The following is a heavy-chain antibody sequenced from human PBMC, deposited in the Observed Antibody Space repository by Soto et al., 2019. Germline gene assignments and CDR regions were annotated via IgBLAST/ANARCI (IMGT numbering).Heavy chain of an antibody. D-gene: IGHD3-22*01. CDR1: VFTFTSSA. V-gene: IGHV1-58*01. CDR2: IVVGSGNT. CDR3: AVSYYDSSGYYPPHYYYGMDV. Sequence: SVEVSCTASVFTFTSSAVQWVRQARGQRLEWIGWIVVGSGNTNYAQKFQERVTITRDMSTSTAYMELSSLRSEDTAVYYCAVSYYDSSGYYPPHYYYGMDVWGQGTTVTVSS. J-gene: IGHJ6*02.